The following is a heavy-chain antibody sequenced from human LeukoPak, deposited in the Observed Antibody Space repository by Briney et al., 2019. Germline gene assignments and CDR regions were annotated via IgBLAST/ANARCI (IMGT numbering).Heavy chain of an antibody. CDR2: MNPNSGNT. CDR1: GYTFTSYD. CDR3: ARDRGSSSWYHMIDY. D-gene: IGHD6-13*01. V-gene: IGHV1-8*01. J-gene: IGHJ4*02. Sequence: GASVKVSCKSSGYTFTSYDINWVRQATGQGLEWMGWMNPNSGNTGYAQKFQGRVTMTRNTSISTAYMELSSLRSEDTAVYYCARDRGSSSWYHMIDYWGQGTLVTVSS.